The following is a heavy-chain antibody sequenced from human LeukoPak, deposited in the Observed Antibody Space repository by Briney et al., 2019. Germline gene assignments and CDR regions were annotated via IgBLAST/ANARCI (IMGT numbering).Heavy chain of an antibody. V-gene: IGHV4-59*01. J-gene: IGHJ3*02. CDR2: IYYSGST. Sequence: PSETLSLTCTVSGGSISSYYWSWIRQPPGQGLEGMGYIYYSGSTNYTPSLQSRVSISVDTSKNQFSLKLSSVTAADTAVYYCARTSVVVIARKGAFDIWGQGTMVTVSS. CDR3: ARTSVVVIARKGAFDI. CDR1: GGSISSYY. D-gene: IGHD2-21*01.